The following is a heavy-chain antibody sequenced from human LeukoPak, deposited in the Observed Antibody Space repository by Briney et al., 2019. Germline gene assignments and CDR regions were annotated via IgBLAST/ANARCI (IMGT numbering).Heavy chain of an antibody. D-gene: IGHD3-22*01. CDR3: VRDDYYDGSGYGTFEY. J-gene: IGHJ4*02. CDR2: ISYDGSNK. CDR1: GFTFSSYA. Sequence: GGSLRLSCAASGFTFSSYAMHWVRQAPGKGLEWVAVISYDGSNKYYADSVKGRFTISRDNSKNTLYLQMNSLRAEDTTFYYCVRDDYYDGSGYGTFEYWGQGALVTVSS. V-gene: IGHV3-30*04.